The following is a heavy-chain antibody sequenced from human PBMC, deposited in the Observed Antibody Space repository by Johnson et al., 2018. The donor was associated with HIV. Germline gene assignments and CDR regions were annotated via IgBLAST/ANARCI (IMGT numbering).Heavy chain of an antibody. CDR3: ARDPYGSGSYVAFDI. V-gene: IGHV3-30*04. CDR1: GFTFSSYA. D-gene: IGHD3-10*01. Sequence: QVQLVESGGGVVQPGRSLRLSCAASGFTFSSYAMHWVRQAPGKGLEWVAVISYDGGNKYYADSVKGRFTISRDNSKNTLYLQMNSLRAEDTAVYYCARDPYGSGSYVAFDIWGQGTMVTVSS. CDR2: ISYDGGNK. J-gene: IGHJ3*02.